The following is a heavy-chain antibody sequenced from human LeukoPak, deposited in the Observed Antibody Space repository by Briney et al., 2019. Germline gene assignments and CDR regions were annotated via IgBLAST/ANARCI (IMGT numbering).Heavy chain of an antibody. J-gene: IGHJ5*02. D-gene: IGHD6-13*01. CDR1: GGSFSGYY. CDR3: ARESRGIAAANNWFDP. CDR2: INHSGST. Sequence: SETLSLTCAVYGGSFSGYYWSWIRQPPGKGLEWIGEINHSGSTYYNPSLKSRVTISVDTSKNQFSLKLSSVTAADTAVYYCARESRGIAAANNWFDPWGQGTLVTVSS. V-gene: IGHV4-34*01.